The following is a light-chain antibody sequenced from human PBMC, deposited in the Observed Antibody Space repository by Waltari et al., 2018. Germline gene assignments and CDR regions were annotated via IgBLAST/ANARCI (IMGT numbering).Light chain of an antibody. CDR1: QTVRSY. CDR3: QQRSNWPYT. CDR2: DAS. J-gene: IGKJ2*01. V-gene: IGKV3-11*01. Sequence: EIVLTQSPATLSLSPGESATLSCRASQTVRSYLAWYQHKPGQAPRLLIFDASSRAPGIPAKFSGSGSGTDFTLTVSNLEPEDFAVYYCQQRSNWPYTFGQGTRVEIK.